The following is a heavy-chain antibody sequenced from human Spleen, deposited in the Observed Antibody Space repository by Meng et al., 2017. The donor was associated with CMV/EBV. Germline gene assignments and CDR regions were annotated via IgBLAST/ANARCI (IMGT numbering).Heavy chain of an antibody. CDR1: GYTFTGYY. Sequence: ASVKVSCKASGYTFTGYYMHWVRQAPGQGLEWMGWINPNSGGTNYAQKFQGRVTISRDNSKNTLYLQMNSLRGEDTALYYCAKAPLRLLARDRHGMDVWGQGTTVTVSS. J-gene: IGHJ6*02. CDR2: INPNSGGT. CDR3: AKAPLRLLARDRHGMDV. V-gene: IGHV1-2*02. D-gene: IGHD3-3*01.